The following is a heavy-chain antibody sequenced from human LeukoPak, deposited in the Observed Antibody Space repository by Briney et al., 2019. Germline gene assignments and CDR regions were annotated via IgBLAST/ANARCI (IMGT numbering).Heavy chain of an antibody. CDR1: GFIFSSYG. D-gene: IGHD3-10*02. J-gene: IGHJ6*04. CDR3: AELGITMIGGV. CDR2: IRYDGSKK. V-gene: IGHV3-30*02. Sequence: PGGSLRLSCGAAGFIFSSYGMHWVRQAPAKGLEWVAFIRYDGSKKYYADSVKGRFTISRDNAKNSLYLQMNSLRAEDMAVYYCAELGITMIGGVWGKGTTVTISS.